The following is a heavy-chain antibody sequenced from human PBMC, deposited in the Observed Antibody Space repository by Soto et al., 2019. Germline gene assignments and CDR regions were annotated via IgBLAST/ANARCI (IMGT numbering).Heavy chain of an antibody. D-gene: IGHD3-10*01. J-gene: IGHJ4*02. Sequence: GALRLSCAASVFSFRTYDMNWVRQAPGKGLEWVSFISSSGTTIYYADSVKGRFTISRDNAKNSLYLQMNSLRADDTAVYYCARALYASGKDFDYWGQGTLVTVSS. CDR1: VFSFRTYD. V-gene: IGHV3-48*03. CDR2: ISSSGTTI. CDR3: ARALYASGKDFDY.